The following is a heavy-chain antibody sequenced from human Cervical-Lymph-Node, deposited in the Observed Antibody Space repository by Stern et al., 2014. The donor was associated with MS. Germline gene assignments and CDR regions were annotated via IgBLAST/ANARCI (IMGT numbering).Heavy chain of an antibody. D-gene: IGHD2-15*01. J-gene: IGHJ5*02. CDR3: ARGIWSFDL. CDR2: IYPGDSDT. Sequence: VQLVQSVAEVKKPGESLAISCECSGYTFTTYWIGWVRQVPGKGLEWMGSIYPGDSDTTYNPSIEGQVTISADKSSSTASLQWSSLKASDTAVYYCARGIWSFDLWGQGTLVTVSS. V-gene: IGHV5-51*01. CDR1: GYTFTTYW.